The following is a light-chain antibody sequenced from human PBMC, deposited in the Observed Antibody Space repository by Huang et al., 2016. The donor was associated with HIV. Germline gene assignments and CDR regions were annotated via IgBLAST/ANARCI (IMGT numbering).Light chain of an antibody. Sequence: DIVMTQSPDSLTVSLGERATINCKSSQSILHTSKNKNFLSWFHQIPGQPPKLLMHWVSTREFGVPVRFRCSGSGTDFTLTINGLQAEDVAVYYCQQYFSTPRTFGQGTRVEIK. V-gene: IGKV4-1*01. CDR1: QSILHTSKNKNF. CDR2: WVS. CDR3: QQYFSTPRT. J-gene: IGKJ1*01.